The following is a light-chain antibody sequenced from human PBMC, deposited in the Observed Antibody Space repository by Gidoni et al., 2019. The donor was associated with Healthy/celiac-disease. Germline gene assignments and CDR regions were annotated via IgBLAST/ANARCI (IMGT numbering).Light chain of an antibody. V-gene: IGLV2-14*01. Sequence: QSALTQPASVSGSPGQTITIPCHGPISDVGGCNYVPWYQQHPGKAPKLMFYDVSNRPSGVSNRFAGSKSGNTASLTISGLQAEDEADYYCSSYTSSSTLVFGGGTKLTVL. CDR3: SSYTSSSTLV. J-gene: IGLJ2*01. CDR1: ISDVGGCNY. CDR2: DVS.